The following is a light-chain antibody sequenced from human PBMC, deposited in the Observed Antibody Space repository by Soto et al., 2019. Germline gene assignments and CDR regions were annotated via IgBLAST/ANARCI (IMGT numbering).Light chain of an antibody. Sequence: EIVLTQSPGTLSLSPVERATLSCMASQSVSNNYLAWYQQKPGQAPRLLIYGASNRATGIPDRFSGSGSGTEFTLTISSLQSEDFAVYYCQQYNNWPLWTFGQGTKVDIK. CDR3: QQYNNWPLWT. CDR1: QSVSNN. J-gene: IGKJ1*01. V-gene: IGKV3D-15*01. CDR2: GAS.